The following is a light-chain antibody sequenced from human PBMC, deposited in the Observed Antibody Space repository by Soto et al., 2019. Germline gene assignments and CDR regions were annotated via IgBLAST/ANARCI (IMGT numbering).Light chain of an antibody. J-gene: IGLJ1*01. CDR1: SSDVGTYNL. V-gene: IGLV2-23*01. CDR3: CSYAGTSTPYV. CDR2: EGS. Sequence: QSALTQPASVSGSPGQSITISCTGTSSDVGTYNLVSWYQQHPDKAPKLMIYEGSKRPSGLSNRFSGSKSGNTASLTISGLQAEDEADYYCCSYAGTSTPYVFGTGTKVTGL.